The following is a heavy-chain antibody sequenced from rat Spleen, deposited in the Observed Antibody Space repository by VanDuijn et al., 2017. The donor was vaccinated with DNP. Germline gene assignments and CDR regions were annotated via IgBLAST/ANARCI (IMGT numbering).Heavy chain of an antibody. D-gene: IGHD1-6*01. CDR3: ARGIITTLAYWSFDF. Sequence: VQLKESGPGLVQPSQTLYLTCTVSGYSITSNYWGWIRRFPGNKMEYIGNISYNGRTHYNPSLKSRISITRDTSKNQFFLQLSSVTTEDTATYYCARGIITTLAYWSFDFWGPGTMVTVSS. V-gene: IGHV3-1*01. CDR2: ISYNGRT. CDR1: GYSITSNY. J-gene: IGHJ1*01.